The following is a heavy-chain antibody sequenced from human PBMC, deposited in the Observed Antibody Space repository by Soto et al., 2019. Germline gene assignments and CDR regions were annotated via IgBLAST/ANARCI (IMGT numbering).Heavy chain of an antibody. D-gene: IGHD1-7*01. Sequence: GGSLRLSCAASGFTFSSYGMHWVRQAPGKGLEWVAVIWYDGSNKYYADSVKGRFTISRDNSKNTLYLQMNSLRAEDTAVYYCARDRFSDNWNYDAFDIWGQGTMVTVSS. CDR3: ARDRFSDNWNYDAFDI. V-gene: IGHV3-33*01. CDR2: IWYDGSNK. J-gene: IGHJ3*02. CDR1: GFTFSSYG.